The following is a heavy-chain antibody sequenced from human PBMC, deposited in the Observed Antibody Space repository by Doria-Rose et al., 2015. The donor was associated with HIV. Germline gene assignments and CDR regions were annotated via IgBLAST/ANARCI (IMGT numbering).Heavy chain of an antibody. CDR1: GVSLSSPGMG. Sequence: QITLKESGPVLVKPTETLTLTCTVSGVSLSSPGMGVSWIRQPPGKALEWLATIFSDDERSYKTSLKSRLTISRGTSKSQVVLTMTDMDPVDTATYYCARIKSSRWYHKYYFDFWGQGTRVIVSA. D-gene: IGHD6-13*01. CDR2: IFSDDER. V-gene: IGHV2-26*01. J-gene: IGHJ4*02. CDR3: ARIKSSRWYHKYYFDF.